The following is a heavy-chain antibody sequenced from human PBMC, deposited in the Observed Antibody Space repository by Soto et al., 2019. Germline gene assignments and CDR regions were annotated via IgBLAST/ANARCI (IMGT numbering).Heavy chain of an antibody. J-gene: IGHJ4*02. V-gene: IGHV4-59*01. CDR1: DGSISSYY. CDR3: AGFSTGTYLFDF. CDR2: IYGTGTT. Sequence: PSETLSLTCTVSDGSISSYYWSWIRQPPGKGLEWIGYIYGTGTTNYNPSLGGRATISMDTSKNHFSLTLNSVTAADTAVYYCAGFSTGTYLFDFWGQGALVTVSS. D-gene: IGHD1-26*01.